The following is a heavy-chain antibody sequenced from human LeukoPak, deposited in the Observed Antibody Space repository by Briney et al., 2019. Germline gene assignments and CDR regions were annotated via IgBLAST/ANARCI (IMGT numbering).Heavy chain of an antibody. Sequence: GGSLRLSCAASGFTLSSFWMSWVRQAPGKGLEWVANIKKDGSLKYYADSVKGRFTISRDNSKNTLYLQMNSLRAEDTAVYYCARSAPYCGGDCYVDYWGQGTLVTVSS. CDR1: GFTLSSFW. CDR2: IKKDGSLK. D-gene: IGHD2-21*02. V-gene: IGHV3-7*01. J-gene: IGHJ4*02. CDR3: ARSAPYCGGDCYVDY.